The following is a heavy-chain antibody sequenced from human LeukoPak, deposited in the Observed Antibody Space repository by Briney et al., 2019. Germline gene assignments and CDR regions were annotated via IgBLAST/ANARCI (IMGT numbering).Heavy chain of an antibody. Sequence: ASVKVSFKASGYTFTSYYMHWVRQAPGQGLEWMGIINPSGGSTSYAQKFLGRVTFTADKSTSTAYMELNSLRSEDTAVYFCASQLYASGKNYFDYWGQGTLVTVSS. CDR3: ASQLYASGKNYFDY. D-gene: IGHD3-10*01. J-gene: IGHJ4*02. CDR2: INPSGGST. V-gene: IGHV1-46*01. CDR1: GYTFTSYY.